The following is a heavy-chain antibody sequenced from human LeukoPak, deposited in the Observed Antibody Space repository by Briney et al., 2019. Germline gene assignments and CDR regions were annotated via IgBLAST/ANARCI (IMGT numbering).Heavy chain of an antibody. CDR3: VRDLGYCSSTSCYADY. CDR1: GFTFENDG. V-gene: IGHV3-20*04. J-gene: IGHJ4*02. CDR2: IKGNGAST. D-gene: IGHD2-2*01. Sequence: GGSLRLSCAASGFTFENDGMSWVRQAPGKGLEWVSGIKGNGASTGYADSVKGRFTISRDNARKSLYLQMNSLRVEDTALYYCVRDLGYCSSTSCYADYWGQGTPVSVSS.